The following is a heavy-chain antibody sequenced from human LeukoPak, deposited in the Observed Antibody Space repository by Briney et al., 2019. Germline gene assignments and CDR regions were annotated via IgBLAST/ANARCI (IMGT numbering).Heavy chain of an antibody. Sequence: GGSLRLSCTVSGFTVSSDSMSWVRQAPGKGLEWVSFIYSGGSTHYSDSVKGRFTISRDNSKNTLYLQMNSLRAEDTAVYYCAKIPPQAFDIWGQGTMVTVSS. CDR3: AKIPPQAFDI. CDR2: IYSGGST. V-gene: IGHV3-53*01. J-gene: IGHJ3*02. CDR1: GFTVSSDS.